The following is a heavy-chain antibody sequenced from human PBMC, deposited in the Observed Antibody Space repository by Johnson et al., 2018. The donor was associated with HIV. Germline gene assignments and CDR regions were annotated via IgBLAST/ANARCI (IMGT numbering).Heavy chain of an antibody. J-gene: IGHJ3*02. Sequence: VQLVESGGGLIQPGGSLRLSCAASGFTVSSNYMSWVRQAPGKGLEWVSVIYSGGSTYYADSVKGRFTISRDNSKNTLYLQMNSRRAEDTAVYYCGSDLAAAVGDAFDIWGQGTMVTVSS. CDR2: IYSGGST. CDR3: GSDLAAAVGDAFDI. CDR1: GFTVSSNY. D-gene: IGHD6-13*01. V-gene: IGHV3-53*01.